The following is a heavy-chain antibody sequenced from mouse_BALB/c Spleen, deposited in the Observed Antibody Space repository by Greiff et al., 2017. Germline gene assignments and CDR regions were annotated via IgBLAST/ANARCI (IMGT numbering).Heavy chain of an antibody. V-gene: IGHV5-6-5*01. CDR3: ARGRGWLSYFDY. D-gene: IGHD2-3*01. CDR1: GFTFSSYA. J-gene: IGHJ2*01. Sequence: EVKLMESGGGLVKPGGSLKLSCAASGFTFSSYAMSWVRQTPEKRLEWVASISSGGSTYYPDSVKGRFTISRDNARNILYLQMSSLRSEDTAMYYCARGRGWLSYFDYWGQGTTLTVSS. CDR2: ISSGGST.